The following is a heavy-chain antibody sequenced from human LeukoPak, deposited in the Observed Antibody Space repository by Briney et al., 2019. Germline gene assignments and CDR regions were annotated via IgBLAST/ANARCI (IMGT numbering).Heavy chain of an antibody. CDR1: GFTFSSYS. CDR2: ISSSSNYI. V-gene: IGHV3-21*01. CDR3: ARPVWFGELFYYGMDV. Sequence: GGSLRLSCAASGFTFSSYSMNRVRQAPGKGLEWVSSISSSSNYIYYADSVMGRFTISRDNAKNSLYLQMNSLRAEDTAVYYCARPVWFGELFYYGMDVWGKGATVTVSS. D-gene: IGHD3-10*01. J-gene: IGHJ6*04.